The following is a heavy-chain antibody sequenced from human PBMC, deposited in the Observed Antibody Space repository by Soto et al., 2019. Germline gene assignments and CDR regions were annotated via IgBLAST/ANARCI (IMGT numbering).Heavy chain of an antibody. CDR3: AIDRLRMGEFSLIGYFDY. Sequence: QVQLVESGGSVVQPGRSLRLSCEASGFTFTSYAMHWVRQAPGKGLEWVAVIAYDGINEYYADSVKGRFTISRDNSKNTLFLQMSSLEVETTAVYYCAIDRLRMGEFSLIGYFDYWGQGTLVTVSS. CDR2: IAYDGINE. CDR1: GFTFTSYA. J-gene: IGHJ4*02. D-gene: IGHD3-16*02. V-gene: IGHV3-30*15.